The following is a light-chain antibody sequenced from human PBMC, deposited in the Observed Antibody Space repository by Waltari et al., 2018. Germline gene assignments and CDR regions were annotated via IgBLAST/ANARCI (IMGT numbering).Light chain of an antibody. Sequence: DIQMTHSPSSLSASVGDTATLTCRASQSILTYLNWYQHKPGRAPKLLIYGASNLQGGVPSRFTGSGSGTDFTLTITSLHPEDFATYYCQQPYDTPWAFGPGTKLQIK. CDR2: GAS. CDR3: QQPYDTPWA. J-gene: IGKJ1*01. CDR1: QSILTY. V-gene: IGKV1-39*01.